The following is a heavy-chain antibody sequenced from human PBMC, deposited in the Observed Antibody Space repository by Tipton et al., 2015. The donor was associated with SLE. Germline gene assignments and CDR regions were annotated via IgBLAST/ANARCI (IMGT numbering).Heavy chain of an antibody. V-gene: IGHV4-61*02. CDR2: IHSIGGT. D-gene: IGHD2-8*02. CDR3: ARDVGGYNTGWFPYYFDY. CDR1: GSSISSNYY. Sequence: TLSLTCTVSGSSISSNYYWSWIRQPAGKGLEWIGRIHSIGGTDYNASLKSRLTISVDTSKNQFSLKLSSVTAADTAVYYCARDVGGYNTGWFPYYFDYWGQGTLVTVSS. J-gene: IGHJ4*02.